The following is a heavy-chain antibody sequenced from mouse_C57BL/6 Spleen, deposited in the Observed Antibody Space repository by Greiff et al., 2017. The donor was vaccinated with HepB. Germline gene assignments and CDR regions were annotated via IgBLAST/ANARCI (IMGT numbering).Heavy chain of an antibody. CDR3: ARSYYSNYVFAY. D-gene: IGHD2-5*01. CDR1: GYTFTSYW. J-gene: IGHJ3*01. Sequence: VQLQQPGAELVRPGTSVKLSCKASGYTFTSYWMHWVKQRPGQGLEWIGVIDPSDSYTNYNQKFKGKATLTVDTSSSTAYMQLSSLTSEDSAVYYCARSYYSNYVFAYWGQGTLVTVSA. V-gene: IGHV1-59*01. CDR2: IDPSDSYT.